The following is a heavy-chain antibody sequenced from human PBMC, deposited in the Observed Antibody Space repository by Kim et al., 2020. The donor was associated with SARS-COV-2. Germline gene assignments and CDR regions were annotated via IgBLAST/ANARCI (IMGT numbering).Heavy chain of an antibody. CDR3: AAGAHSSGWSYYYYGMDV. V-gene: IGHV1-58*01. CDR2: IVVGSGNT. D-gene: IGHD6-19*01. CDR1: GFTFTSSA. J-gene: IGHJ6*02. Sequence: SVKVSCKASGFTFTSSAVQWVRQARGQRLEWIGWIVVGSGNTNYAQKFQERVTITRDMSTSTAYMELSSLRSEDTAVYYCAAGAHSSGWSYYYYGMDVWGQGTTVTVSS.